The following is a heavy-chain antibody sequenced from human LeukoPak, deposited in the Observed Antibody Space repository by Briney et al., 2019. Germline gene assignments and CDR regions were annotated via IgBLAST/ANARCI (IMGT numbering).Heavy chain of an antibody. CDR1: GGSFSGYY. V-gene: IGHV4-34*01. CDR3: ALTPSGWKNWFDP. J-gene: IGHJ5*02. CDR2: INHSGST. Sequence: SETLSLTCAVYGGSFSGYYWSWIRQPPGKWLEWIGEINHSGSTNYNPSLKSRVTISVDTSKNQFSLKLSSVTAADTAVYYCALTPSGWKNWFDPWGQGTLVTVSS. D-gene: IGHD6-19*01.